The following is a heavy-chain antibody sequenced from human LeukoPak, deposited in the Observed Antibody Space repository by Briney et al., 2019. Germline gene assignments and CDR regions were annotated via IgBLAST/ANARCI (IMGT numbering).Heavy chain of an antibody. V-gene: IGHV4-59*08. Sequence: SETLSLTCTVSGGSISSYYWSWIRKPPGKGLEWIGYVDDTGSTNYNPSLKTRVSISEDTTNNQFSLNLSSVTAADTAVYYCARHLKIVVSGTVAFDIWGQGTMVTVSS. CDR2: VDDTGST. CDR3: ARHLKIVVSGTVAFDI. J-gene: IGHJ3*02. CDR1: GGSISSYY. D-gene: IGHD3-22*01.